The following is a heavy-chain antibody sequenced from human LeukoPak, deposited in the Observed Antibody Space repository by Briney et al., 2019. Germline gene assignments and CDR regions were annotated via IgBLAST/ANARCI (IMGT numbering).Heavy chain of an antibody. D-gene: IGHD4-17*01. J-gene: IGHJ4*02. CDR3: ARGPFTYDYGDYGAFDY. Sequence: PSETLSLTCTVSGGSISSGGYYWSWIRQPPGKGLEWIGYIYHSGSTYYNPSLKSRVTISVDRSKNQFSLKLSSVTAADTAVYYCARGPFTYDYGDYGAFDYWGQGTLVTVSS. V-gene: IGHV4-30-2*01. CDR1: GGSISSGGYY. CDR2: IYHSGST.